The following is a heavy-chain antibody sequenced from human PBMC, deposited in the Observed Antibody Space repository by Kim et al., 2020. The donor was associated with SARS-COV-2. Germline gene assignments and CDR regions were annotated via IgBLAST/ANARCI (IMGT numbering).Heavy chain of an antibody. V-gene: IGHV3-53*04. CDR1: GFTVSSNY. D-gene: IGHD3-22*01. CDR3: ARDGNYYDSSGTYGMDV. CDR2: IYSGGST. Sequence: GGSLRLSCAASGFTVSSNYMSWVRQAPGKGLEWVSVIYSGGSTYYADSVKGRFTISRHNSKNTLYLQMNSLRAEDTAVYYCARDGNYYDSSGTYGMDVWGQGTTLTVSS. J-gene: IGHJ6*02.